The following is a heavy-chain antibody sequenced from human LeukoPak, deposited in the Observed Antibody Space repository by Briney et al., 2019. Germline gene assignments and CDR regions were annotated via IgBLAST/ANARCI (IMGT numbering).Heavy chain of an antibody. V-gene: IGHV1-18*01. CDR2: ISAYNGNT. D-gene: IGHD6-13*01. J-gene: IGHJ3*02. CDR3: ARATYSNDAFDI. Sequence: ASVKVSCKASGYTFTSYGISWVRQAPGQGLEWMGWISAYNGNTNYAQKLQGRVTMTTDTSTSTAYMELRSLRSDDTAVYYRARATYSNDAFDIWGQGTMVTVSS. CDR1: GYTFTSYG.